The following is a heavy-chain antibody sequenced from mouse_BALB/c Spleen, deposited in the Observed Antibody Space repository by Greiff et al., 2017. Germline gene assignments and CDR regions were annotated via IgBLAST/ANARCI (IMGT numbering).Heavy chain of an antibody. V-gene: IGHV5-6-3*01. J-gene: IGHJ2*01. CDR2: INSNGGST. CDR3: ARDYGSRYFDY. CDR1: GFTFSSYG. D-gene: IGHD1-1*01. Sequence: EVQLQESGGGLVQPGGSLKLSCAASGFTFSSYGMSWVRQTPDKRLELVATINSNGGSTYYPDSVKGRFTISRDNAKNTLYLQMSSLKSEDTAMYYCARDYGSRYFDYWGQGTTLTVSS.